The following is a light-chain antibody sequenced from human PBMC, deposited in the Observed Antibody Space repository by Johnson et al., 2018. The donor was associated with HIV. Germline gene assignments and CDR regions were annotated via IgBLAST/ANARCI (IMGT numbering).Light chain of an antibody. Sequence: QSVLTQPPSVSAAPGQKVTISCSGNSSNIENYFVSWYQQLPGAAPRLLIYENNKRPSGIPDRFSGAKSGASATLGLTGLETGDEADYYCGIWDSSLTPHYVFGTGTTITVL. CDR1: SSNIENYF. CDR2: ENN. CDR3: GIWDSSLTPHYV. J-gene: IGLJ1*01. V-gene: IGLV1-51*02.